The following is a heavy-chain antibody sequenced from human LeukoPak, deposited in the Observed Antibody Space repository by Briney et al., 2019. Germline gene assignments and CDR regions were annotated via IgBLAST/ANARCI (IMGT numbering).Heavy chain of an antibody. D-gene: IGHD6-13*01. CDR1: GGSISSSNW. CDR3: ARGDSSWYRGYYYYGMDV. CDR2: IYHSGST. J-gene: IGHJ6*02. V-gene: IGHV4-4*02. Sequence: SETLSLTCAVSGGSISSSNWWSRVRPPPGKGLEWIGDIYHSGSTNYNPSLKSRATISVDKSKNQFSLKLSSVTAADTAVYYCARGDSSWYRGYYYYGMDVWGQGTTVTVSS.